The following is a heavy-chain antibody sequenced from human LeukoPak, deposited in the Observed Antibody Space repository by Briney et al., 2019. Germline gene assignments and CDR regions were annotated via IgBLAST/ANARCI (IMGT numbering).Heavy chain of an antibody. Sequence: SETLSLTCTVSGGSISSYYWSWIRQPPGKGVEWIGYIYYSGSTNYNTSLKSRVTISVDTSKNQFSLKLSSVTAADTAVYYCARAMTTVVTRDAFDIWGQGTMVTVSS. CDR2: IYYSGST. CDR3: ARAMTTVVTRDAFDI. CDR1: GGSISSYY. J-gene: IGHJ3*02. D-gene: IGHD4-23*01. V-gene: IGHV4-59*01.